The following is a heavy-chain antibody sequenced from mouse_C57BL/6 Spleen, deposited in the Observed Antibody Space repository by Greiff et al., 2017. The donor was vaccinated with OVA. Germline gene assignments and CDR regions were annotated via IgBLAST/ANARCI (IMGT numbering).Heavy chain of an antibody. Sequence: EVQVVESGGDLVKPGGSLKLSCAASGFTFSSYGMSWVRQTPDKRLEWVATISSGGSYTYYPDSVKGRFTISRDNAKNTLYLQMSSLKSEDTAMYYCARRGYDYDGCAYWGQGTLVTVSA. CDR3: ARRGYDYDGCAY. J-gene: IGHJ3*01. CDR1: GFTFSSYG. CDR2: ISSGGSYT. V-gene: IGHV5-6*01. D-gene: IGHD2-4*01.